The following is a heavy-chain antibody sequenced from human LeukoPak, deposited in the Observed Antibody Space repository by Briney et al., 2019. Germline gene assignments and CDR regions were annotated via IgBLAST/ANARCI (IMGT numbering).Heavy chain of an antibody. Sequence: SGGSLRLSCAASGFTFSSYAMSWVRQAPGKGLEWVSAISGSGGSTYYADSVKGRFTSSRDNSKITLYLQMNSLRAEDTPVYYCARVDPYSSGWYWFDYWSQGTLVTVSA. CDR2: ISGSGGST. V-gene: IGHV3-23*01. CDR1: GFTFSSYA. D-gene: IGHD6-19*01. J-gene: IGHJ4*02. CDR3: ARVDPYSSGWYWFDY.